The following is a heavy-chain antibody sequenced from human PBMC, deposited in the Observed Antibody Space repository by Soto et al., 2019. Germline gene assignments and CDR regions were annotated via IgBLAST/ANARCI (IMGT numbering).Heavy chain of an antibody. CDR3: ARGIVVVTSPNWFDP. CDR2: INAGNGNT. V-gene: IGHV1-3*01. D-gene: IGHD2-21*02. CDR1: GYTFTSYA. Sequence: ASVEVSCKASGYTFTSYAMHWVRQAPGQRLEWMGWINAGNGNTKYSQKFQGRVTITRDTSASTAYMELSSLRSEDTAVYYCARGIVVVTSPNWFDPWGQGTQVTVSS. J-gene: IGHJ5*02.